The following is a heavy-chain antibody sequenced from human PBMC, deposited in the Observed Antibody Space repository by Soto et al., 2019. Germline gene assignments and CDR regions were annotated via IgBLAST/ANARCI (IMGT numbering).Heavy chain of an antibody. V-gene: IGHV1-3*01. D-gene: IGHD2-2*01. J-gene: IGHJ4*02. CDR1: GYTFTSYA. Sequence: QVQLVQSGAEVKKPGASVKVSCKASGYTFTSYAMHWVRQAPGQRLEWMGWINAGNGNTKYSQKFQGRVTITRDTSASTAYMELSSLRSEDTDVYYCATGTETVPFDYWGQGTLVTVSS. CDR3: ATGTETVPFDY. CDR2: INAGNGNT.